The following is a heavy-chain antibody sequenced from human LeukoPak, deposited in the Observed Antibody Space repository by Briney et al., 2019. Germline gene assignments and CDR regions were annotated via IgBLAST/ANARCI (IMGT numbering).Heavy chain of an antibody. J-gene: IGHJ4*02. CDR1: GFTFSSYE. CDR2: ISSSGSII. CDR3: AKSQDGGRLFHFDY. V-gene: IGHV3-48*03. Sequence: QPGGSLRLSCAASGFTFSSYEMNWVRQAPGKGLEWVSYISSSGSIIYYADLVKGRFTISRDNAKNSLYLQMNSLRAEDTAVYFCAKSQDGGRLFHFDYWGQGTLVTVSS. D-gene: IGHD1-26*01.